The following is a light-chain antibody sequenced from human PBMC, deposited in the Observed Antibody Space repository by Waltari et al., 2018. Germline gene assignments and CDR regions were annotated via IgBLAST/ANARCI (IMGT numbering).Light chain of an antibody. CDR3: QKYGNLPPT. CDR1: QGISNY. CDR2: DAS. J-gene: IGKJ4*02. Sequence: DIQMTQSPSSLSSSVGDRVTITCQASQGISNYLNWYQQKPGQAPKLLIYDASNLETGIPERFSGSGSGTDFTLTISRLQPEDIAAYYCQKYGNLPPTFGRGTKVEIK. V-gene: IGKV1-33*01.